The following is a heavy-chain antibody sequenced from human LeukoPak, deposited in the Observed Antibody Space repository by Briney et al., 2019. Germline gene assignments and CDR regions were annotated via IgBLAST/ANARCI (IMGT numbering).Heavy chain of an antibody. V-gene: IGHV3-23*01. CDR3: ARGSDLASYNELEF. J-gene: IGHJ4*02. Sequence: GGSLRLSCTASGFTLSNFAMSWVRQAPGKGLEWVSGNTGSVEYYADSVTGRFTVSRDNSKNTLYLHMKSLGAEDTATYYCARGSDLASYNELEFWGQGTLVTVSS. CDR2: NTGSVE. D-gene: IGHD5-18*01. CDR1: GFTLSNFA.